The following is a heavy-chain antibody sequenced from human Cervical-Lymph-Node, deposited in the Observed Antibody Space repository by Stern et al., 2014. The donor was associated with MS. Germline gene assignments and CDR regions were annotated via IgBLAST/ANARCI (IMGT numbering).Heavy chain of an antibody. J-gene: IGHJ4*02. CDR2: IINDGSAS. CDR3: ARDAPHRRLDY. V-gene: IGHV3-74*01. CDR1: GFTFSNYW. Sequence: EVQLVESGGGLVQPGGSLRLSCAVSGFTFSNYWMHWVRQAPGQGLGWVSRIINDGSASTYADSVRGRFTTSRDNAKNMLYLEMNRLGPEDTAVYYCARDAPHRRLDYWGQGTLVSVSS.